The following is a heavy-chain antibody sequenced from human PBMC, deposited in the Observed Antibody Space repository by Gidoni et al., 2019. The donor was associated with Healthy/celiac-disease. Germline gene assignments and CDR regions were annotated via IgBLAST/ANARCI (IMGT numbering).Heavy chain of an antibody. Sequence: QLQLQESGPGLVKPSETLSLTCTVSGGSISSSSYYWGWIRPPPGKGLEWIGSIYYSGSTYYNPSLKSRVTISVDTSKNQFSLKLSSVTAADTAVYYCARHRAYYDILTGPYDYWGQGTLVTVSS. J-gene: IGHJ4*02. CDR1: GGSISSSSYY. D-gene: IGHD3-9*01. CDR3: ARHRAYYDILTGPYDY. V-gene: IGHV4-39*01. CDR2: IYYSGST.